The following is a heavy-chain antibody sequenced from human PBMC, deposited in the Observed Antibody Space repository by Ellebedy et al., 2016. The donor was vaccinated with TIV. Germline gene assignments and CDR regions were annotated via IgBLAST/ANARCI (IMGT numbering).Heavy chain of an antibody. J-gene: IGHJ4*02. V-gene: IGHV1-46*01. CDR2: INPGGGSP. D-gene: IGHD4-17*01. CDR1: GYTFTNYY. Sequence: ASVKVSXXASGYTFTNYYMHWVRQAPGQGLEWMGTINPGGGSPTYAQQFQGRVTLTRDTSTRTVYMELSSLGSEDKAGYSCAMHGDDDFWGQGTLVTISS. CDR3: AMHGDDDF.